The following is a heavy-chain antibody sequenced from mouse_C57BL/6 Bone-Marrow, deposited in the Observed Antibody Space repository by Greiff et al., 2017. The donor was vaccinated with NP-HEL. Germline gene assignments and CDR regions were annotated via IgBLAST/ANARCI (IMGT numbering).Heavy chain of an antibody. V-gene: IGHV1-59*01. Sequence: QVQLQQPGAELVRPGTSVKLSCKASGYTFTSYWMHWVKQRPGQGLEWIGVIDPSDSYTNYNPKFKGKATLIVDTSSRTAYMQLSSLTSEDSAVYYCARLLSPVDYWGQGTTLTVSS. CDR3: ARLLSPVDY. CDR1: GYTFTSYW. D-gene: IGHD2-1*01. J-gene: IGHJ2*01. CDR2: IDPSDSYT.